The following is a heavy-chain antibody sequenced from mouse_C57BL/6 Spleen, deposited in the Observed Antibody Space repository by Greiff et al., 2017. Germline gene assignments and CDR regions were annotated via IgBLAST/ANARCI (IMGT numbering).Heavy chain of an antibody. CDR3: AKVYDGYYDWYFDV. D-gene: IGHD2-3*01. J-gene: IGHJ1*03. CDR2: IWRGGST. V-gene: IGHV2-5*01. Sequence: VQRVESGPGLVQPSQSLSITCTVSGFSLTSYGVHWVRQSPGKGLEWLGVIWRGGSTDYNAAFMSRLSITKDNSKSQVFFKMNSLQADDTAIYYCAKVYDGYYDWYFDVWGTGTTVTVSS. CDR1: GFSLTSYG.